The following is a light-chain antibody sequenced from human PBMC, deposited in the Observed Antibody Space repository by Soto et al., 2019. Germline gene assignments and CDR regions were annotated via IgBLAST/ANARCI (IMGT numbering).Light chain of an antibody. V-gene: IGLV2-14*03. CDR1: SSDVGVYNY. CDR3: SSYTSSITYV. CDR2: DVS. Sequence: QSALTQPASVSGSPGQSITISCTGTSSDVGVYNYASWYQHHTAKAPKLMIYDVSNRPSGVSNRFSGSKSGNTAALTSSWLHAEDEAHYYCSSYTSSITYVFGTGTKLTVL. J-gene: IGLJ1*01.